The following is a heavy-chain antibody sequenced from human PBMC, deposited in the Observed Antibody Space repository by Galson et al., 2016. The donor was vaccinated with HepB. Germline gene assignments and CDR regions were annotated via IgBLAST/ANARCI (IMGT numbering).Heavy chain of an antibody. CDR2: ITYGASRE. V-gene: IGHV3-30*18. Sequence: SLRLSCAASGFTFSGYSMNWVRQAPGKGLQWVSVITYGASREHYADSVRGRFTISRDDSQNTMSLQMNSLRDEDTAVYYCANAKFYYGSGSSPEIMDYWGRGAPVTVSS. CDR1: GFTFSGYS. CDR3: ANAKFYYGSGSSPEIMDY. J-gene: IGHJ4*02. D-gene: IGHD3-10*01.